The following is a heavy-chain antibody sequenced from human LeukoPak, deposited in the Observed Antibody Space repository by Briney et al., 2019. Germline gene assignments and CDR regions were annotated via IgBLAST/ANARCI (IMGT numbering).Heavy chain of an antibody. D-gene: IGHD5-12*01. CDR1: GFTSTNNA. CDR2: LIGSIGST. Sequence: GGSLRLSCAASGFTSTNNAMNWVRQDPGKGLEWVSALIGSIGSTDYADSVKGRFTISRDNSKNTVFLQMNSLRAEDTAIYYCAKGAYDYIEIGYFDSWGQGTLVTVSS. J-gene: IGHJ4*02. V-gene: IGHV3-23*01. CDR3: AKGAYDYIEIGYFDS.